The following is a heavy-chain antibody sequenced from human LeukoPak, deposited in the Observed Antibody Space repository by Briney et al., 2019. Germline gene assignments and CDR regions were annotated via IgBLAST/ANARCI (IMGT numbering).Heavy chain of an antibody. D-gene: IGHD4-17*01. CDR2: IGSDGKT. J-gene: IGHJ4*02. CDR3: AKGDGGDYVSSFDY. CDR1: GFTFDDYA. Sequence: GGSLRLSCAASGFTFDDYAMHWVRQAPGKGLEWVSSIGSDGKTHYSESVKGRFAISRDNSKNTLYLQMNSLRAEDTAVYYCAKGDGGDYVSSFDYWGQGTLVTVSS. V-gene: IGHV3-23*01.